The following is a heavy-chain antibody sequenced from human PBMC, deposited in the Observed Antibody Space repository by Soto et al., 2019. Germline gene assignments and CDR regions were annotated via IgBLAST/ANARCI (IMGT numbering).Heavy chain of an antibody. D-gene: IGHD2-21*01. Sequence: QVQLVESGGGVVQAGGSLRLSCVASGFTFRSYAMHWVRQAPGEGLEWLAVVSYDGTNRYHSDSVRGRFIASRDQSKNTLFLEMNSLRHEDTAIYYWARGGKASGGTGGWFDTWGQGTPVTVSS. J-gene: IGHJ5*02. CDR2: VSYDGTNR. CDR3: ARGGKASGGTGGWFDT. CDR1: GFTFRSYA. V-gene: IGHV3-30-3*01.